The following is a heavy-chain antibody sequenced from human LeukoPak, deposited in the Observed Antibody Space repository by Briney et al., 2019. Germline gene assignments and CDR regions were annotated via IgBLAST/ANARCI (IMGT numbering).Heavy chain of an antibody. J-gene: IGHJ4*02. V-gene: IGHV4-39*07. CDR1: GGSISSSSYY. CDR2: IYYSGST. D-gene: IGHD6-13*01. CDR3: ARESPGGAAAARGLDY. Sequence: SETLSLTCTVSGGSISSSSYYWGWIRQPPGKGLEWIGSIYYSGSTYYNPSLKSRVTISVDTSKNQFSLKLSSVTAADTAVYYCARESPGGAAAARGLDYWGQGTLVTVSS.